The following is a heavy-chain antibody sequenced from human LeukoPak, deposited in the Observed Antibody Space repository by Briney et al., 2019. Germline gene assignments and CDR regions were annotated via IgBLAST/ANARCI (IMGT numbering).Heavy chain of an antibody. D-gene: IGHD5-12*01. CDR2: IYYSGST. CDR3: ARHFSGYSGYAKVAVAGHFDY. J-gene: IGHJ4*02. CDR1: GGSISSSSYY. V-gene: IGHV4-39*01. Sequence: SETLSLTCTVSGGSISSSSYYWGWIRQPPGKGLEWFGSIYYSGSTYYNPSLKSRVTISVDTSKNQFSLKLSSVTAADTAVYYCARHFSGYSGYAKVAVAGHFDYWGQGTLVTVSS.